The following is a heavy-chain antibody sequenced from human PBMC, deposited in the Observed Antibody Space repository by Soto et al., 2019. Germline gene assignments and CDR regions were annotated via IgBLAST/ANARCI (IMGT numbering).Heavy chain of an antibody. V-gene: IGHV1-69*02. CDR3: TSSYFSSYPAFDY. Sequence: QVQLVQSGAEVKRPGSSVKVSCKASGDTFTFYSINWVRQAPGLGLEWMGRINPILSMSNYAQRFQGRVTMTADKSTSTAYIDPSRLRSEDTAIYSCTSSYFSSYPAFDYWRQAALVTVSS. CDR1: GDTFTFYS. J-gene: IGHJ4*02. CDR2: INPILSMS. D-gene: IGHD3-10*01.